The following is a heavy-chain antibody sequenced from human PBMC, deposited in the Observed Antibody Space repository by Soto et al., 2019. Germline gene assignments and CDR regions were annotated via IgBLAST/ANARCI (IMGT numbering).Heavy chain of an antibody. D-gene: IGHD3-10*01. CDR1: GGSISSGGYY. V-gene: IGHV4-31*03. Sequence: QVQLQESGPGLVKPSQTLSLTCTVSGGSISSGGYYWSWIRQHPGKGLEWIGYIYYSGSTYYNPPLKSRVTISVDTSKNQFSLKLSSVTAADTAVYYCARGYRLWFGELLHMDVWGQGTTVTVSS. CDR3: ARGYRLWFGELLHMDV. J-gene: IGHJ6*02. CDR2: IYYSGST.